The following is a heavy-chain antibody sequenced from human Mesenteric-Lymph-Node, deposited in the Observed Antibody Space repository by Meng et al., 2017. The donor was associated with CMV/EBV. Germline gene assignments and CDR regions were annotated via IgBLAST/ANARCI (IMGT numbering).Heavy chain of an antibody. V-gene: IGHV1-18*01. Sequence: ASVKVSCKASGGTFNNYAISWVRQAPGQGLEWMGWISAYNGNTNYAQKLQGRVTMTTDTSTSTAYMELRSLRSDDTAVYYCARVEYSSSSSSDYWGQGTLVTVSS. CDR1: GGTFNNYA. D-gene: IGHD6-6*01. CDR2: ISAYNGNT. CDR3: ARVEYSSSSSSDY. J-gene: IGHJ4*02.